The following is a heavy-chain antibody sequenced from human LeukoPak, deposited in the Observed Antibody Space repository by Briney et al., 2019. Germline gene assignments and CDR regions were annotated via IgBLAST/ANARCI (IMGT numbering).Heavy chain of an antibody. D-gene: IGHD5-18*01. CDR1: GGSISSYY. J-gene: IGHJ4*02. V-gene: IGHV4-59*06. Sequence: PSVTLSLTCTVSGGSISSYYWSWIRQSPGKGLEWIGYIYHTGTTYYSPSLESRISMSVDTSKNQFSMQMTSVTAADTAVYYCARGTTDGYSYGRFDYWGQGTLVTVSS. CDR3: ARGTTDGYSYGRFDY. CDR2: IYHTGTT.